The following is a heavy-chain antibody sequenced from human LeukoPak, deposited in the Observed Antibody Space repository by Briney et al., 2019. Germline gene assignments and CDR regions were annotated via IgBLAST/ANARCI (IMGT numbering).Heavy chain of an antibody. J-gene: IGHJ4*02. CDR1: GGSISTHY. V-gene: IGHV4-59*11. CDR3: ARAVHRKGLDY. D-gene: IGHD1-14*01. Sequence: SETLSLTCTVSGGSISTHYWSWIRQPPGKGLEWIGYIYYSGSTNYNPSLKSRVTISVDTSKNQFSLKLSSVTAADTAVYYCARAVHRKGLDYWGQGTLVTVSS. CDR2: IYYSGST.